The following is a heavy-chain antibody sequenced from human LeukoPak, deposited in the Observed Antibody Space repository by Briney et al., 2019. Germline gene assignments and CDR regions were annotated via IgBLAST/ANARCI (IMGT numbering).Heavy chain of an antibody. CDR3: ARAYYYDSSGYYGAFDI. CDR2: IIPIFGTA. J-gene: IGHJ3*02. V-gene: IGHV1-69*05. Sequence: GSSVKVSCKASGGTFSSYAISWVRQAPGQGLEWMGRIIPIFGTANYAQKFQGRVTITTDESTSTAYMELSSLRSEDTAVYYCARAYYYDSSGYYGAFDIWSQGTMVTVSS. D-gene: IGHD3-22*01. CDR1: GGTFSSYA.